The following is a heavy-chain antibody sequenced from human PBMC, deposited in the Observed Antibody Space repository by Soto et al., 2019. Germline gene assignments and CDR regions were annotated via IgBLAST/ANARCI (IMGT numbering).Heavy chain of an antibody. D-gene: IGHD1-26*01. CDR2: ISYDGSNK. J-gene: IGHJ4*02. CDR3: ARASGSYWRYFDY. V-gene: IGHV3-30-3*01. CDR1: GFTFSSYA. Sequence: GGSLRLSCAASGFTFSSYAMHWVRQAPGKGLEWVAVISYDGSNKYYADSVKGRFTISRDNSKNTLYLQMNSLRAEDTAVYYCARASGSYWRYFDYWGQGTLVTVSS.